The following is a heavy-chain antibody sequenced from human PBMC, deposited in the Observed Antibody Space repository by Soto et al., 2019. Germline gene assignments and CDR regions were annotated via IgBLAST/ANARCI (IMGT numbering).Heavy chain of an antibody. V-gene: IGHV1-69*01. D-gene: IGHD2-15*01. CDR2: IIPVFGRA. Sequence: QVQLVQSGAEVKKPGSSLKVSCKASGGTFSNFGMSWVRQAPGQGLEWMGVIIPVFGRANYARTFQGRVTITADESTSTVYMESRSIRFEDTAVYFCAGDTSDGVVAATGLEYWGQGTLVNVSS. CDR3: AGDTSDGVVAATGLEY. CDR1: GGTFSNFG. J-gene: IGHJ4*02.